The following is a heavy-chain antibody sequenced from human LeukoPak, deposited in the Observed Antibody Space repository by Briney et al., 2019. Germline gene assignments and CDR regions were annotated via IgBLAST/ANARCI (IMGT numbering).Heavy chain of an antibody. V-gene: IGHV3-74*01. D-gene: IGHD1-26*01. CDR3: AKEPKPRPTVGCFQH. Sequence: PGGSLRLSCAASGFIFSSYWMHWVRQAPGKGLVWVSRINSDGSSTSYADSVKGRFTISRDNAKNTLYLQMNSLRAEDTAVYYCAKEPKPRPTVGCFQHWGQGTLVTVSS. J-gene: IGHJ1*01. CDR1: GFIFSSYW. CDR2: INSDGSST.